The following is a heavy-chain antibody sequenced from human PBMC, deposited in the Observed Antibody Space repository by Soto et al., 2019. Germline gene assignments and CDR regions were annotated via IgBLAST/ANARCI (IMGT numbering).Heavy chain of an antibody. CDR3: AAEYDYVWGSYRDDAFDI. CDR1: GGCLSNNHYY. J-gene: IGHJ3*02. CDR2: IYDSGST. D-gene: IGHD3-16*02. Sequence: SETLALTCTVYGGCLSNNHYYWSWIRQPPGKGLEWIGHIYDSGSTYNNPSLKSRVSISVDTSKNQFSLKLSSVTAADTAVYYCAAEYDYVWGSYRDDAFDIWGQGTMVTVSS. V-gene: IGHV4-30-4*01.